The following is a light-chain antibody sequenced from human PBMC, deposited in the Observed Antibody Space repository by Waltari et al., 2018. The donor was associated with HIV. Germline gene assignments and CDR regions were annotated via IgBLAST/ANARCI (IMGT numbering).Light chain of an antibody. J-gene: IGKJ2*01. CDR3: QQRTNLPPYT. Sequence: EIALTQSPGTLSLSPGERATLSCRASQSVGSYLAWYQQKPGQAPRLLIYDASNRATGIPARFSGSGSGTDFTLTISSLEPEDFALYYCQQRTNLPPYTFGQGTKLEVK. V-gene: IGKV3-11*01. CDR2: DAS. CDR1: QSVGSY.